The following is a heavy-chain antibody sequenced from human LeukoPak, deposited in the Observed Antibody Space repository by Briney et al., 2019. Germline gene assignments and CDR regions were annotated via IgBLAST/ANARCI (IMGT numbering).Heavy chain of an antibody. V-gene: IGHV4-39*01. CDR1: GGSISSSNYY. Sequence: SETLSLTCTVSGGSISSSNYYWGWIRQPPGKGLEWIGSIYYSGSTYYNPSLKSRVTISVDTSKNQFSLKLSSVTAADTAVYYCARRPYCGGDCSTDFDYWGQGTLVTASS. CDR3: ARRPYCGGDCSTDFDY. J-gene: IGHJ4*02. CDR2: IYYSGST. D-gene: IGHD2-21*02.